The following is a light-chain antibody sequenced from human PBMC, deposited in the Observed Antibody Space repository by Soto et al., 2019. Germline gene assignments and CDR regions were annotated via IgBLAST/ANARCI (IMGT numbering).Light chain of an antibody. CDR3: SSYTSSSTYV. CDR2: EVS. Sequence: HSVLTQPASVSGSPGQSITISCTGTSSDVGGYNYVSWYQQHPGKAPKLMIYEVSNRPSGVYNRFSGSKSGNTAYLTISGLQAEDEADYYCSSYTSSSTYVFGTGTKVTV. CDR1: SSDVGGYNY. J-gene: IGLJ1*01. V-gene: IGLV2-14*01.